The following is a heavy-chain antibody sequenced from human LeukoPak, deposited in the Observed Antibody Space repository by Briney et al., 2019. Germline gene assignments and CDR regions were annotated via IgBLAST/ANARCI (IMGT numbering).Heavy chain of an antibody. CDR2: ISGSGGST. J-gene: IGHJ4*02. D-gene: IGHD7-27*01. Sequence: GGSLRLSCAASGLTVSSNYMSWVRQAPGKGLEWVSAISGSGGSTYYADSVKGRFTISRDNSKNTLYLQMNSLRAEDTAVYYCARETRVTGDKFLDYWGQGTLVTVSS. CDR1: GLTVSSNY. CDR3: ARETRVTGDKFLDY. V-gene: IGHV3-23*01.